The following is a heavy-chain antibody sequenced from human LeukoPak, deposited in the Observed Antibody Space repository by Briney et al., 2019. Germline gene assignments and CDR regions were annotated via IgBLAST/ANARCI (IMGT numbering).Heavy chain of an antibody. Sequence: ASVKVSCKASGYTFTTHGISWVRQAPGQGLEWLGWISGYNGRTNYAQKLQGRVTMTTDTSTSTVYMELRSLRSDDTAVYYCARLALAGLIYYMDVWGKGTTVTISS. CDR1: GYTFTTHG. CDR2: ISGYNGRT. V-gene: IGHV1-18*01. J-gene: IGHJ6*03. CDR3: ARLALAGLIYYMDV. D-gene: IGHD6-19*01.